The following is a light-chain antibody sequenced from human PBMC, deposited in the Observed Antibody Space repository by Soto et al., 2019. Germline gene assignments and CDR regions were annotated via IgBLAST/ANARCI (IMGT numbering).Light chain of an antibody. Sequence: QSALTQPASVSGSPGRSITLSCTGSSSDVGGYNYVSWYQQHPGTAPKLMIYDVTNRPSGVSNRFSGSKSGSTASLTISGLQPEDEADYYGSSYTSTGTQAFGGGTKVTVL. CDR3: SSYTSTGTQA. J-gene: IGLJ2*01. CDR1: SSDVGGYNY. CDR2: DVT. V-gene: IGLV2-14*03.